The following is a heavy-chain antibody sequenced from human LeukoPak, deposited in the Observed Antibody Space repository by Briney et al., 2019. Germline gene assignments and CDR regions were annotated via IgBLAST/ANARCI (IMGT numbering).Heavy chain of an antibody. CDR3: ARDISGGSHVFDI. J-gene: IGHJ3*02. D-gene: IGHD3-3*02. Sequence: PSETLSLTCTVSGGSISSYYWSWIRQPPGKGLEWIGYIYYSGSTNYNPSLESRVTISVDTSKNQFSLQLNSVTAADTAVYYCARDISGGSHVFDIWGQGTMVTVSS. CDR1: GGSISSYY. CDR2: IYYSGST. V-gene: IGHV4-59*08.